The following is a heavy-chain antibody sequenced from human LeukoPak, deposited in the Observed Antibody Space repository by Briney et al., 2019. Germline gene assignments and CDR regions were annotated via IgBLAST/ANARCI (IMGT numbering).Heavy chain of an antibody. CDR2: IYSGGRT. D-gene: IGHD6-19*01. V-gene: IGHV3-66*01. CDR3: ARERAVAGLFDY. Sequence: GGSLRLSCAASGFTVSSNYMSWVRQAPGKGLEWVSVIYSGGRTYYADSVKGRFTISRDNSKTTLYLQMNSLSAEDTAVYYCARERAVAGLFDYWGQGALVTVSS. J-gene: IGHJ4*02. CDR1: GFTVSSNY.